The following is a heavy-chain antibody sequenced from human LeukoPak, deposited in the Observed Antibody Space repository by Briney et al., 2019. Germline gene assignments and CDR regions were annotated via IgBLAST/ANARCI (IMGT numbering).Heavy chain of an antibody. J-gene: IGHJ3*02. CDR1: GYTFTSYG. V-gene: IGHV1-18*01. D-gene: IGHD2-2*01. Sequence: ASVKVSCKASGYTFTSYGISWVRQAPGQGLEWMGWISANNGNTNYAQKLQGRVTKTTDTSTSTAYMELRSLRSDDTAVYYCARDMNPYCSSTSCPGDAFDIWGQGTMVTVSS. CDR2: ISANNGNT. CDR3: ARDMNPYCSSTSCPGDAFDI.